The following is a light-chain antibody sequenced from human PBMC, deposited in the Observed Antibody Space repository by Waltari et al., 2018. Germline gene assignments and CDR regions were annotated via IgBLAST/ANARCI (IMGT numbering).Light chain of an antibody. V-gene: IGKV3-15*01. J-gene: IGKJ4*01. CDR3: QQYNNWPPLT. Sequence: EIVMTQTPATLSVSSGERATLSCRASQSVSSNLAWYQQKPGQAPRLLIYDASTRDTGIPDRFSGSGSGTEFTLTISSLQSEDFAFYYCQQYNNWPPLTFGGGTKVEIK. CDR1: QSVSSN. CDR2: DAS.